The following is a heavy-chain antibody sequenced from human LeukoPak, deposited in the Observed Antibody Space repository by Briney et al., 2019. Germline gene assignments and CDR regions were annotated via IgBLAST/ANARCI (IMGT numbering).Heavy chain of an antibody. CDR1: GGSISSYY. CDR2: IYYSGST. Sequence: SETLSLTCTVSGGSISSYYWSWIRQPPGKGLEWIGYIYYSGSTNYNPSLKSRVTISVDTSKNQFSLKLSSVTAADTAVYYCARDLVIAAAGGWFDPWGQGTLVTVSS. J-gene: IGHJ5*02. V-gene: IGHV4-59*12. D-gene: IGHD6-13*01. CDR3: ARDLVIAAAGGWFDP.